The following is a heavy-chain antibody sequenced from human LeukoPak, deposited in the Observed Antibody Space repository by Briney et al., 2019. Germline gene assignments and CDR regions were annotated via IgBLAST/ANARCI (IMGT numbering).Heavy chain of an antibody. J-gene: IGHJ4*02. Sequence: PSETLSLTCAVYGGSFSGYYWSWIRQPPGKGLEWVSAISGSGGSTYYADSVKGRFTISRDNSKNTLYLQMNSLRAEDTAVYYCAKEKGSGTIQGDYFDYWGQGTLVTVSS. CDR2: ISGSGGST. CDR3: AKEKGSGTIQGDYFDY. D-gene: IGHD3-10*01. CDR1: GGSFSGYY. V-gene: IGHV3-23*01.